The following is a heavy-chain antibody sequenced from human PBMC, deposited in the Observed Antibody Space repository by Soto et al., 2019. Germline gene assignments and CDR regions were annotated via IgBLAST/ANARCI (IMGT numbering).Heavy chain of an antibody. CDR2: IYYRGST. Sequence: QLQLQESGPGLVKPSETLSLTCTVSGGSISSSSYYWGWIRQPPGKGLECIGSIYYRGSTYYNPSLKSRATSSVDTSKNQFSLKLSSVTAADTAVYYCARQQQRLRHYSCGMDVWGQGTTVTVSS. V-gene: IGHV4-39*01. J-gene: IGHJ6*02. CDR3: ARQQQRLRHYSCGMDV. D-gene: IGHD6-25*01. CDR1: GGSISSSSYY.